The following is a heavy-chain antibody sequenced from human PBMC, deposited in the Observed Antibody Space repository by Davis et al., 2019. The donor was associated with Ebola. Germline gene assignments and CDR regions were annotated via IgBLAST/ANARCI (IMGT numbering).Heavy chain of an antibody. CDR1: GGSFSGYY. D-gene: IGHD3-9*01. J-gene: IGHJ4*02. Sequence: SETLSLTCAVYGGSFSGYYWSWIRQPPGKGREWSGEINHRGSTNYNPSLKSRVTISVDTSKNQFSLKLSPVTAADTAVYYCARSHSDWLLPFDYWGQGTLATVSS. CDR3: ARSHSDWLLPFDY. V-gene: IGHV4-34*01. CDR2: INHRGST.